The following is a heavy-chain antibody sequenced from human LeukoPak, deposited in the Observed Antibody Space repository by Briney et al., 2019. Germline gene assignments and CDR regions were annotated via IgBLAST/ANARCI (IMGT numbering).Heavy chain of an antibody. CDR2: AFVGGDT. D-gene: IGHD5-24*01. Sequence: GGSLRLSCASSGLDVSSTYMSWIRQAPGKGLEWVSTAFVGGDTYYAASVKGRFTLSKDSSRNTMLLQMHGLRPEDTAVYYCARDQLDHWGQGTLVAVSP. CDR3: ARDQLDH. CDR1: GLDVSSTY. J-gene: IGHJ4*02. V-gene: IGHV3-53*01.